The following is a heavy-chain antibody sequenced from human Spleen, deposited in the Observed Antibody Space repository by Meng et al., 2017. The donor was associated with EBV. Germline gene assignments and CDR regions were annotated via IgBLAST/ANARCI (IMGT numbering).Heavy chain of an antibody. J-gene: IGHJ4*02. D-gene: IGHD6-13*01. CDR2: IYWDDDK. Sequence: QITLKESGPALMKPTQTLALTCTFSGFSLDTSGVAVGWIRQPPGKPLEWLALIYWDDDKRYSPSLESRLTITRGPSRNQVVLRMTNVDPADTGTYFCVHTSTPSSWQPDFWGQGTLGTVVS. CDR1: GFSLDTSGVA. CDR3: VHTSTPSSWQPDF. V-gene: IGHV2-5*02.